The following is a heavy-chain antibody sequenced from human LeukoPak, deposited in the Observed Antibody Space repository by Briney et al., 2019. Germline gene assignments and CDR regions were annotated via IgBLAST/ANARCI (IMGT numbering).Heavy chain of an antibody. J-gene: IGHJ4*02. Sequence: PGGSLRLSCAASGFTFSSPAMSWVRQAPGEGPEWVSAISASGGTTYYADSVKGRLTISRDNSKNTLYLQMNSLRAEDTAVYYCAKMNLYCSGDTCYSWKGDFDYWGQGTLVTVSS. D-gene: IGHD2-15*01. V-gene: IGHV3-23*01. CDR2: ISASGGTT. CDR1: GFTFSSPA. CDR3: AKMNLYCSGDTCYSWKGDFDY.